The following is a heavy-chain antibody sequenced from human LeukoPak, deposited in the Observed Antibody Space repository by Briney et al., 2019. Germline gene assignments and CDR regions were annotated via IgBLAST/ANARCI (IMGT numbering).Heavy chain of an antibody. CDR2: LSVYNGHT. V-gene: IGHV1-18*01. Sequence: ASVKVSCKASGYTFTSYGVSWVRQAPGQGLEWMGWLSVYNGHTNYAQKFQGRVTMTTDTSTSTAYMELRSLRSDDTAVYYCARGPGGRSGYYPLEDYYYYYYMDVWGKGTTVTVSS. D-gene: IGHD3-22*01. CDR3: ARGPGGRSGYYPLEDYYYYYYMDV. J-gene: IGHJ6*03. CDR1: GYTFTSYG.